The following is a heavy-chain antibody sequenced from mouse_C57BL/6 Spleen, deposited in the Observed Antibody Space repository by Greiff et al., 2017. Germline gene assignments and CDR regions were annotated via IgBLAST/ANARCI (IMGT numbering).Heavy chain of an antibody. J-gene: IGHJ4*01. Sequence: EVHLVESGGGLVKPGGSLKLSCAASGFTFSDYGMHWVRQAPEKGLEWVAYISSGSSTIYYADTVKGRFTISRDNAKNTLFLQMTSLRSEDTAMYYCAITTVVATRNYAMDYWGQGTSVTVSS. V-gene: IGHV5-17*01. CDR1: GFTFSDYG. CDR2: ISSGSSTI. CDR3: AITTVVATRNYAMDY. D-gene: IGHD1-1*01.